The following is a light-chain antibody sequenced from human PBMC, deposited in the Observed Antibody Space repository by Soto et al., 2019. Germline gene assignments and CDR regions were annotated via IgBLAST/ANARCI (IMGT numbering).Light chain of an antibody. CDR1: SSNIGAGYD. J-gene: IGLJ2*01. Sequence: QSVLTQPPSVSGAPGQRVTISCTGSSSNIGAGYDVHWYQQLPGTAPKLLIYGNSNRPSGVPVRFSGSKSGTSPSLAITGLQAEDEADYYCQSYDSSLSGVVFGGGTKLTVL. CDR3: QSYDSSLSGVV. V-gene: IGLV1-40*01. CDR2: GNS.